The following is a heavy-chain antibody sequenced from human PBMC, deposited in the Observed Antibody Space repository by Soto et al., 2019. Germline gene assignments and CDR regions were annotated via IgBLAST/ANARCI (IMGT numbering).Heavy chain of an antibody. CDR1: GYTFTSYA. D-gene: IGHD6-13*01. J-gene: IGHJ5*02. Sequence: ASVKVSCKASGYTFTSYAMHWVRQAPGQRLEWMGWINAGNGNTKYSQKFQGRVTITRDTSASTAYMELSSLRSEDTAVYYCASDAGAEYSSSWYDWFDPWGQGTLVTVSS. V-gene: IGHV1-3*01. CDR2: INAGNGNT. CDR3: ASDAGAEYSSSWYDWFDP.